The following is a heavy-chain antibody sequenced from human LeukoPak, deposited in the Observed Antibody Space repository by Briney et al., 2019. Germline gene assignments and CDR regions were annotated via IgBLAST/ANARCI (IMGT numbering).Heavy chain of an antibody. D-gene: IGHD6-13*01. CDR3: ARDLYSSSFDY. CDR1: GFTFSRYG. Sequence: GGSLRLSCATSGFTFSRYGVPWVRQAPGKGLEWVALKRYDGSNEYYADSVKGRFTISRDTSKNTVYLQMNSLRDEDTAVYYCARDLYSSSFDYWGQGTLVTVSS. CDR2: KRYDGSNE. J-gene: IGHJ4*02. V-gene: IGHV3-30*02.